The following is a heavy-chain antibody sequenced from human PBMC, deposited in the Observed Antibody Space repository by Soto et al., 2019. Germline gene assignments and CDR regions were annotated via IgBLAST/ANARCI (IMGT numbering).Heavy chain of an antibody. V-gene: IGHV1-69*02. D-gene: IGHD3-9*01. CDR2: IIPILGIA. CDR3: ASRYDIGDY. Sequence: QVQLVQSGAEVKKPGSSVKVSCKASGGTFSSYTISWVRQAPGQGLEWMGRIIPILGIANYAQKFQGRVTITADKSTSAASMELSSLRSEDTAVYYCASRYDIGDYWGQGTLVTVSS. CDR1: GGTFSSYT. J-gene: IGHJ4*02.